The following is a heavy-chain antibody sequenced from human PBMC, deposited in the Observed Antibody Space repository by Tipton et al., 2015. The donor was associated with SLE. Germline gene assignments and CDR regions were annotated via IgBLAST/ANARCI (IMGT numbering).Heavy chain of an antibody. CDR3: TLMALIGRDPIDY. J-gene: IGHJ4*02. D-gene: IGHD5-24*01. CDR1: GFTFSSYG. V-gene: IGHV3-30*02. CDR2: IRYDESGK. Sequence: QVQLVQSGGGVVQPGGSLRLSCAASGFTFSSYGMHWVRQAPGKGLEWVTFIRYDESGKYYADSVKGRFTVSRDNSRNMLYLEMNSLRPDDTAVYYCTLMALIGRDPIDYWGQGTLVTVSS.